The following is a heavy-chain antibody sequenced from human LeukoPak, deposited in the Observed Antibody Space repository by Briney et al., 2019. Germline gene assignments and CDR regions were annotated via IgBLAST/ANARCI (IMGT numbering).Heavy chain of an antibody. CDR3: ARVNNWDTAMVTFDY. D-gene: IGHD5-18*01. CDR1: GFNFSNYA. J-gene: IGHJ4*02. CDR2: ISSNGGST. Sequence: PGGSLRLSCAASGFNFSNYAMHWVRQAPGKGLEYVSAISSNGGSTYYAHSVKGRFTISRDNSKNTLYLQMGSLRAEDMAVYYCARVNNWDTAMVTFDYWGQGTLVTVSS. V-gene: IGHV3-64*01.